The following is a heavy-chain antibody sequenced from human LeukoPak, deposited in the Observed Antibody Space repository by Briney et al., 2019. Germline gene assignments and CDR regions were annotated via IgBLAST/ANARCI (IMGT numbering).Heavy chain of an antibody. CDR1: GFTFHDYG. J-gene: IGHJ4*02. Sequence: GGSLRLSCAASGFTFHDYGMSWVRQAPGKGLEWVSGINWNGGSTDYADSVKGRFTISRDNAKNSLYLQVNSLRAADTAFYYCPRVEEYSSSWNLDDWGEGTLVTVSS. V-gene: IGHV3-20*04. CDR3: PRVEEYSSSWNLDD. D-gene: IGHD6-13*01. CDR2: INWNGGST.